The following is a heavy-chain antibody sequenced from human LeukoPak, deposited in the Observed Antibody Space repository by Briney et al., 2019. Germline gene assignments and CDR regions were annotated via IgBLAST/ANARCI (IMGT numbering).Heavy chain of an antibody. D-gene: IGHD3-10*01. CDR1: GFTFSSYE. Sequence: GGSLRLSCAVSGFTFSSYEMNWVRQAPGKGLEWRSYINSKGDSKLYADSVKGRFTISRDDARNSVYLQMNSLREEDTALYYCARDFYGDEDFDYWGQGTLVTVSS. CDR3: ARDFYGDEDFDY. CDR2: INSKGDSK. J-gene: IGHJ4*02. V-gene: IGHV3-48*03.